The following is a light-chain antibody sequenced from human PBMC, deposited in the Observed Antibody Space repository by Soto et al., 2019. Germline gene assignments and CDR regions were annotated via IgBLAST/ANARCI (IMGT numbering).Light chain of an antibody. CDR2: TAA. V-gene: IGKV1-39*01. CDR1: QRITTY. Sequence: IHMTQSPSSLSASVGDRVTITCRASQRITTYLNWYQQKPGKAPKLLISTAATLQGGVPSTFSGSGSGTDFTLTITTLQPEDFATYFCQQSYSTPYTFGQGTKLEIK. J-gene: IGKJ2*01. CDR3: QQSYSTPYT.